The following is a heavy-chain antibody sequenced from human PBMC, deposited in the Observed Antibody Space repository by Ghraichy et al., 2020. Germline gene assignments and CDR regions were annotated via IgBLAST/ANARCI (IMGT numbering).Heavy chain of an antibody. Sequence: GSLRLSCAASGLVFSSYAMSWVRQAPGKGLEWVSGIGSSGSNIYYADSVKGRFTISRDNYKHTLYLQMNSLRAEDTAIYYCAKDEASTGTAGYGMDVWGQGTTVTVSS. CDR3: AKDEASTGTAGYGMDV. CDR1: GLVFSSYA. CDR2: IGSSGSNI. J-gene: IGHJ6*02. V-gene: IGHV3-23*01. D-gene: IGHD6-13*01.